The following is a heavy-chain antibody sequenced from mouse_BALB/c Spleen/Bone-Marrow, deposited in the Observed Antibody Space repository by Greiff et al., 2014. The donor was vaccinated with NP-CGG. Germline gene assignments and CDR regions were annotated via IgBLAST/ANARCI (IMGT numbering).Heavy chain of an antibody. Sequence: EVQLQQSGAELVKPGASVKLSCTASGFNTKDTYMHWVKQRPEQGLEWIGRIDPANGNTKYDPKFQGKATITADTSSNTAYLQLSSLTSEDTAVYYCAIYYYGSSGSAYWGQGTLVTVSA. CDR2: IDPANGNT. J-gene: IGHJ3*01. V-gene: IGHV14-3*02. CDR3: AIYYYGSSGSAY. D-gene: IGHD1-1*01. CDR1: GFNTKDTY.